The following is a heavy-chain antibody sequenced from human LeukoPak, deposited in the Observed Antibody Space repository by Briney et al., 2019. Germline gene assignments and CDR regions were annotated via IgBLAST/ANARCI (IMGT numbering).Heavy chain of an antibody. CDR3: AVRALGWFDP. D-gene: IGHD3-10*01. J-gene: IGHJ5*02. Sequence: PSETLSLTCAVYGGSFSGYYWSWIRQPPGKGLEWIGEINHSGSTNYNPSLKSRITISVDTSKNQFSLKLSSVTAADTAVYYCAVRALGWFDPWGQGTLVTVSS. V-gene: IGHV4-34*01. CDR1: GGSFSGYY. CDR2: INHSGST.